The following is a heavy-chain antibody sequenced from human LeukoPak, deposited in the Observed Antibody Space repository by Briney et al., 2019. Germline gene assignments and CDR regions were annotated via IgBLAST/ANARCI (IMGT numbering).Heavy chain of an antibody. V-gene: IGHV6-1*01. CDR2: TYDRAKWYN. D-gene: IGHD6-19*01. CDR3: ARKAGGAFDV. J-gene: IGHJ3*01. CDR1: GDSFSSNSTA. Sequence: SQSLSLTCAISGDSFSSNSTAWNWLRQSPSRGLEWLRRTYDRAKWYNDYAVSVKSRITINTDKSKNQFSLQLNSVTPEDTAVCSCARKAGGAFDVWGQGTMVTVSS.